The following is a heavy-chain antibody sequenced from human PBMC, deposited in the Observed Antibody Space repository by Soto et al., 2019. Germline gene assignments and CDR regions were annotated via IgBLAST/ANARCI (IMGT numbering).Heavy chain of an antibody. V-gene: IGHV4-34*01. J-gene: IGHJ4*02. CDR2: SNHSGST. CDR1: GGSFSGYS. Sequence: SETLSLTSAVYGGSFSGYSWTWIRQPPGKGLEWIEESNHSGSTKYNPSRESRVTISLDTSKNRCALKRSSVTAADTAVYYCARIRLLGIHVCGSYREHYFDNRGQGTLVTVAS. CDR3: ARIRLLGIHVCGSYREHYFDN. D-gene: IGHD3-16*02.